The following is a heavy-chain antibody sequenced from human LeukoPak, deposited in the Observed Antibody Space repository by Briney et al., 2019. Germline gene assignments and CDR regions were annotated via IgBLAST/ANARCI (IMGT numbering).Heavy chain of an antibody. CDR2: FDPEDGET. Sequence: ASEKVSCKVSGYTLTELSMHWVRQAPGKGLEWMGGFDPEDGETIYAQKFQGRVTMTEDTSTDTAYMELSSLRSEDTAVYYCATTPYIVVVPAATPPWFDPWGQGTLVTVSS. CDR1: GYTLTELS. J-gene: IGHJ5*02. V-gene: IGHV1-24*01. D-gene: IGHD2-2*01. CDR3: ATTPYIVVVPAATPPWFDP.